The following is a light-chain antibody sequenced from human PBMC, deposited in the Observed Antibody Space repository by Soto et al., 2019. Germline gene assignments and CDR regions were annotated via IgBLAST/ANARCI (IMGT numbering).Light chain of an antibody. CDR3: MQALQTPLT. J-gene: IGKJ4*01. Sequence: DIVMTQSPLSLPVTPGEPASISCRSSQNLLNSNGYNYLDWYVQKPGQSPPLLIYLGSSRASGVPDRFSGSGSGTDFTLKISRVEAEDVGVYYCMQALQTPLTFGGGTMVEIK. V-gene: IGKV2-28*01. CDR1: QNLLNSNGYNY. CDR2: LGS.